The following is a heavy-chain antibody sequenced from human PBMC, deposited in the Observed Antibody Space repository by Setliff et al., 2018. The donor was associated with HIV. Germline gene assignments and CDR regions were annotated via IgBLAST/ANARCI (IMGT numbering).Heavy chain of an antibody. V-gene: IGHV1-8*03. CDR2: MNPNSGNT. CDR3: ARGLGSGSYYNYYYYYMDV. J-gene: IGHJ6*03. D-gene: IGHD3-10*01. Sequence: ASVKVSCKASGYTLTSYGINWVRQATGQGLEWMGWMNPNSGNTGYAQKFQGRVTITRNTFISTAYMELSSLRSEDTAVYYCARGLGSGSYYNYYYYYMDVWGKGTTVTVSS. CDR1: GYTLTSYG.